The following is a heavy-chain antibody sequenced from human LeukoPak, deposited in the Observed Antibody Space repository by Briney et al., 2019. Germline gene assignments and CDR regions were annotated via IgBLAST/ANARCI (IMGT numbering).Heavy chain of an antibody. CDR2: FDPEDGET. D-gene: IGHD3-10*01. V-gene: IGHV1-24*01. J-gene: IGHJ6*03. CDR3: AKGRGRLNVNRGVYNYHYYMEV. Sequence: ASVKVSCKVSGYTLTELSMHWVRQAPGKGLEWMGGFDPEDGETIYAQKFQGRVTITADKSTSTAYMELTSLGSEDTAIYYCAKGRGRLNVNRGVYNYHYYMEVWGTGTTVIVS. CDR1: GYTLTELS.